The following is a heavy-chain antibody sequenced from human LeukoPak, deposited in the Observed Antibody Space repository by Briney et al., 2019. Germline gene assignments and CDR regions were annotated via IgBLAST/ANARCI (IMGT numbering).Heavy chain of an antibody. Sequence: SSETLSLTCAVYGGSFSGYYWSWIRQPPGKGLEWIGEINHSGSTNYNPSLKSRVTISVDTSKNQFSLKLSSVTAADTAVYYCAKELYCSSTSCPIFDYWGQGTPVTVSS. CDR3: AKELYCSSTSCPIFDY. D-gene: IGHD2-2*01. V-gene: IGHV4-34*01. CDR1: GGSFSGYY. CDR2: INHSGST. J-gene: IGHJ4*02.